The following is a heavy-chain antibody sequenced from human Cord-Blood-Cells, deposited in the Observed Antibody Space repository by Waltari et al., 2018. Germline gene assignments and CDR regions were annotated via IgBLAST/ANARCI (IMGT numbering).Heavy chain of an antibody. CDR1: GYSISSGYY. V-gene: IGHV4-38-2*01. CDR2: IYHSGST. CDR3: ARTPRTYYYDSSGYYPHWFDP. J-gene: IGHJ5*02. D-gene: IGHD3-22*01. Sequence: QVQLQESGPGLVKPSETLSLTCAVSGYSISSGYYWGWIRQPPGKGLEWIGSIYHSGSTYYNPSLKSRVTISVDTSKNQFSLKLSSVTAADTAVYYCARTPRTYYYDSSGYYPHWFDPWGQETLVTVSS.